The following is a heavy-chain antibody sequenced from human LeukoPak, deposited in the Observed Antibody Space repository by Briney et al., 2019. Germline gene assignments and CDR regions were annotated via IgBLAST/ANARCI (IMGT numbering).Heavy chain of an antibody. CDR1: GFTFSNYW. CDR3: ARDNDRKDDS. V-gene: IGHV3-7*01. CDR2: MNQDGSGK. Sequence: GGSLRLSCTASGFTFSNYWMTWVRQAPGKGLEWVANMNQDGSGKYYVDSVKGRFAISRDNAKNSLYLQMNNLRVEDTAVYYCARDNDRKDDSWGQGTLVTVSS. J-gene: IGHJ5*02. D-gene: IGHD3-16*01.